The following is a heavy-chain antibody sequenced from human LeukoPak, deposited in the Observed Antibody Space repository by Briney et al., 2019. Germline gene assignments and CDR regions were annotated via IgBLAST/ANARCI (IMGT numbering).Heavy chain of an antibody. Sequence: PGGSLRLSCAASGFTVSSNYMSWVRQAPGKGLEWVSVIYSGGSTYYADSVKGRFTISRDNSKNTLYLQMNSLRAEDTAVHYCARDSGSGWYYFDYWGQGTLVTVSS. CDR3: ARDSGSGWYYFDY. D-gene: IGHD6-19*01. V-gene: IGHV3-53*01. CDR2: IYSGGST. CDR1: GFTVSSNY. J-gene: IGHJ4*02.